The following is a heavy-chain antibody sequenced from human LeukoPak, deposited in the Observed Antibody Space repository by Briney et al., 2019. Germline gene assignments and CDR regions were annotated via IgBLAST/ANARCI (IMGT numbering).Heavy chain of an antibody. Sequence: ASVKVSCKASGYTFTGYYMHWVRQAPGQGLEWMGWINPNSGGTNYAQKFQGRFTMTRDTSISTAYMELSRLRSDDTAVYYCARGLVVTATLNGFDPWGQGTLVTVSS. CDR3: ARGLVVTATLNGFDP. J-gene: IGHJ5*02. V-gene: IGHV1-2*02. CDR2: INPNSGGT. CDR1: GYTFTGYY. D-gene: IGHD2-21*02.